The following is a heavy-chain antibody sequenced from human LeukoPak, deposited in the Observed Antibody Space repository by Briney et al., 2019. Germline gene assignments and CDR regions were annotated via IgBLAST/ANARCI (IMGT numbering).Heavy chain of an antibody. V-gene: IGHV3-7*03. Sequence: GGSLRLSCAASGFTFSSYWMNWARQATGKGLEWVASINHNGNVNYYVDSVKGRFTISRDNAKNSLYLQMSNLRAEDTAVYFCARGGGLDVWGQGATVTVSS. CDR2: INHNGNVN. D-gene: IGHD3-16*01. CDR3: ARGGGLDV. J-gene: IGHJ6*02. CDR1: GFTFSSYW.